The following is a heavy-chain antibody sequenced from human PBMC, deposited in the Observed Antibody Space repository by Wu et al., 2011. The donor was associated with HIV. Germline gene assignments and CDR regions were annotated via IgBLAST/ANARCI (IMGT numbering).Heavy chain of an antibody. D-gene: IGHD6-13*01. CDR3: ARADFSYGSSWYYFDY. V-gene: IGHV1-18*01. CDR2: ISAYNGDT. J-gene: IGHJ4*02. Sequence: QVQLVQSGAEVKRPGASVKVSCKTSGYTFTTYGVSWVRQAPGQGLEWMGWISAYNGDTNYAQKLQGRVTMTTDTSTSTAYMELRSLRSDDTAVYYCARADFSYGSSWYYFDYWAREPWSPSPQ. CDR1: GYTFTTYG.